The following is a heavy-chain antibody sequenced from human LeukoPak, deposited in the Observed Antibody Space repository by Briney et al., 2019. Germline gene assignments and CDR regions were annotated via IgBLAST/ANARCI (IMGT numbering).Heavy chain of an antibody. V-gene: IGHV3-73*01. CDR2: IRSKANSYAT. D-gene: IGHD2-21*02. CDR3: TILGAYCGGDCYSSFSDASDI. J-gene: IGHJ3*02. Sequence: GGSLRLSCAASGFTFSGSAMHWVRQASGKGLEWVGRIRSKANSYATAYAASVKGRFTISRDDSKSTAYLQMNSLKTEDTALYYCTILGAYCGGDCYSSFSDASDIWGQGTMVTVSS. CDR1: GFTFSGSA.